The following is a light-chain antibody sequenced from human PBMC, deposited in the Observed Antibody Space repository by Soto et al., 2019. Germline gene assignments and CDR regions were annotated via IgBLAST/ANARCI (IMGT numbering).Light chain of an antibody. CDR2: KAS. CDR1: QSISSW. J-gene: IGKJ2*01. Sequence: DIQMIQSPSTLSASVGDRVTITCRASQSISSWLAWYQQKPGKAPKLLIYKASSLESGVPSRFSGSGSGTEFTLTISSLQPDDFATYYCQQYNSYQYTFGQGTKVDIK. V-gene: IGKV1-5*03. CDR3: QQYNSYQYT.